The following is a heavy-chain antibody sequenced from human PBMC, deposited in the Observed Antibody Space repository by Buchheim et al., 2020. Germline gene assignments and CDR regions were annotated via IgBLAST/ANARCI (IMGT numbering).Heavy chain of an antibody. Sequence: QVQLVQSGAEVKKPGASVKVSCKASGYTFTSYDINWVRQATGQGLEWMGWMNPNSGNTGYAQKFQGRVTMTRNTSISTAYMELSSLRSEDTAVYYCARGRCSGGSCYFPYYCYYGMDVWGQGTT. J-gene: IGHJ6*02. CDR2: MNPNSGNT. CDR1: GYTFTSYD. CDR3: ARGRCSGGSCYFPYYCYYGMDV. V-gene: IGHV1-8*01. D-gene: IGHD2-15*01.